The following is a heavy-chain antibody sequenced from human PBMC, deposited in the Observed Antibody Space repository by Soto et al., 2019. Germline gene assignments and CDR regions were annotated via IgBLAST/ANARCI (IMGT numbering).Heavy chain of an antibody. V-gene: IGHV5-10-1*01. J-gene: IGHJ6*02. Sequence: PGGSLKISCKGSGYSFTSYWISWVRQMPGKGLEWMGRVDPSDSYTNYSPSFQGHVTISADKSISTAYLQWSSLKASDTAMYYCARLYYDSSGYYPYYYYGMDVWGQGTTVTVYS. CDR1: GYSFTSYW. CDR2: VDPSDSYT. CDR3: ARLYYDSSGYYPYYYYGMDV. D-gene: IGHD3-22*01.